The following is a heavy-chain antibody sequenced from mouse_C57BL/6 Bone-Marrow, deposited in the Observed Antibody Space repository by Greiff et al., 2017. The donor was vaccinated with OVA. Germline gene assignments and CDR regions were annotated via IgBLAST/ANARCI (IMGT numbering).Heavy chain of an antibody. V-gene: IGHV14-4*01. J-gene: IGHJ4*01. CDR3: TTHYGSSYKAMDY. CDR1: GFNIKDDY. D-gene: IGHD1-1*01. CDR2: IDPENGDT. Sequence: EVMLVESGAELVRPGASVKLSCTASGFNIKDDYMHWVKQRPEQGLEWIGWIDPENGDTEYASKFQGKATITADTSSNTAYLQLSSLTSEDTAVYYCTTHYGSSYKAMDYWGQGTSVTVSS.